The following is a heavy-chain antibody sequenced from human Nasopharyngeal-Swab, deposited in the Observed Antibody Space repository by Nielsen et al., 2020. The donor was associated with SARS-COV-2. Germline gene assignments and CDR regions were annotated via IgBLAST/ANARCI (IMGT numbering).Heavy chain of an antibody. D-gene: IGHD2-8*02. CDR1: GFTFSTYA. CDR2: INRSGSA. Sequence: GSLRLSCAASGFTFSTYAMSWVRQSPGKGLEWIGEINRSGSANYNPSLKSRVTISADTSSNQFSLKLTSVTAADTAVYYCARGQDCAGGSCYYYGMDVWGQGTTVTISS. J-gene: IGHJ6*02. CDR3: ARGQDCAGGSCYYYGMDV. V-gene: IGHV4-34*01.